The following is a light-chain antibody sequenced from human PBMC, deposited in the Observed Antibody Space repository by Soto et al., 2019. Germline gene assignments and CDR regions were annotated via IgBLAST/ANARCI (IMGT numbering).Light chain of an antibody. Sequence: DIVVTQSTDSLAVSLGERATINCKSSQIVLYDSNNKNYLAWYQQKPGQPPKLLIYWASTRESGVPDRFSGTGSGTDFTLTISSLQAEDVAVYYCQQYYSIPKTFGQGTKVDI. CDR1: QIVLYDSNNKNY. J-gene: IGKJ1*01. V-gene: IGKV4-1*01. CDR3: QQYYSIPKT. CDR2: WAS.